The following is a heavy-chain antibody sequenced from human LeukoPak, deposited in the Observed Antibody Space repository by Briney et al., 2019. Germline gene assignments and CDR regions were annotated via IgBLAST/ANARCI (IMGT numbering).Heavy chain of an antibody. CDR3: ARDRAVVTAVGGRYYGMDG. Sequence: SQTLSLTCTVSGGTIDTAGYFWSRMRQHPRQDLEWIGDIRYSVRTYYNPTLKSRVIISLGTSKYQFSLKLSSVTVADTAVYYCARDRAVVTAVGGRYYGMDGWGQGSTVTVS. CDR2: IRYSVRT. J-gene: IGHJ6*02. CDR1: GGTIDTAGYF. V-gene: IGHV4-31*03. D-gene: IGHD2-21*02.